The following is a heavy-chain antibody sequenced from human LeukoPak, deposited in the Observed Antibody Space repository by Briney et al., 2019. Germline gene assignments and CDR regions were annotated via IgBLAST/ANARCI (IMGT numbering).Heavy chain of an antibody. CDR1: GGSFSGYY. D-gene: IGHD6-19*01. Sequence: PSETLSLTCAVYGGSFSGYYWSWLRQPPGKGLEWIGEINQSGSTNYNPSLKSRVTLSVDPSKNEFSLKLSSVTAADTAVYYCARKRRSGWYVYWGQGTLVTVSS. J-gene: IGHJ4*02. V-gene: IGHV4-34*01. CDR2: INQSGST. CDR3: ARKRRSGWYVY.